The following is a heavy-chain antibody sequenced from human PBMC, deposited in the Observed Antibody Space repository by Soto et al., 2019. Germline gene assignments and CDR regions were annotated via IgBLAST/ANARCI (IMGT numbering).Heavy chain of an antibody. CDR2: ISGSGGST. CDR3: AKVGSRQQLVQADFDY. Sequence: GGSLRLSCAASGFTFSSYAMSWVRQAPGKGLEWVSAISGSGGSTYYADSVKGRFTISRDNSKNTLYLQMNSLRAEDTAVYYCAKVGSRQQLVQADFDYWGQGTLVTVSS. CDR1: GFTFSSYA. D-gene: IGHD6-13*01. J-gene: IGHJ4*02. V-gene: IGHV3-23*01.